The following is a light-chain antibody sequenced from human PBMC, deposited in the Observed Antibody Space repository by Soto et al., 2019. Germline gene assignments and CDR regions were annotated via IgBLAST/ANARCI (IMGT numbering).Light chain of an antibody. CDR2: FGP. Sequence: EIVMTQSPLTLPVTPGEPASISCRSSQSLLYNNTYNYLDWYAQKPGQSPQLLIYFGPNRAPGVPDRFSGSGSGTDFTLKINRVEAEDVGTYYCMQALQSLTFGQGTRLEIK. CDR1: QSLLYNNTYNY. V-gene: IGKV2-28*01. CDR3: MQALQSLT. J-gene: IGKJ5*01.